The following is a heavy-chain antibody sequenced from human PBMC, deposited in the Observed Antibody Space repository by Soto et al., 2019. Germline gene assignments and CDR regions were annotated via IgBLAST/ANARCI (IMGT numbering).Heavy chain of an antibody. Sequence: EVQLVESGGGLVQPGGSVRLSCAASGFTFSSYTMNWVRQALGKGLEWVSYINGDSSTTWYADSVKGRFILSRDNVKNSLYLRMNSLRDEDTALYYCARDLHWAFDYWGQGTLVTVSS. CDR2: INGDSSTT. CDR3: ARDLHWAFDY. V-gene: IGHV3-48*02. CDR1: GFTFSSYT. D-gene: IGHD3-16*01. J-gene: IGHJ4*02.